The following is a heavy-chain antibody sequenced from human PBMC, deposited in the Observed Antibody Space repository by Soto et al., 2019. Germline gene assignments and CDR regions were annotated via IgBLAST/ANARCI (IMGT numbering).Heavy chain of an antibody. J-gene: IGHJ6*02. D-gene: IGHD1-26*01. V-gene: IGHV3-30-3*01. CDR1: GFTFSNYA. Sequence: QVQVVESGGGVVQPGRSLRLSCVASGFTFSNYAMHWVRQAPGKGLEWVAVTSYDGSNKYYADSVKGRFTISRDNSKNTLYLQMNSLRGEDTAVYYCARAPYRWGYYGMEVWGQGTTVTVSS. CDR3: ARAPYRWGYYGMEV. CDR2: TSYDGSNK.